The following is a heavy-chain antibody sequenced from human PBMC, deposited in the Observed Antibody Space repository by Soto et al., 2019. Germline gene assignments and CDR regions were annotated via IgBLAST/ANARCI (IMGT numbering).Heavy chain of an antibody. CDR3: ARGGRYYYDSSGHYGMDV. J-gene: IGHJ6*02. CDR1: GYSFTSYW. V-gene: IGHV5-10-1*03. D-gene: IGHD3-22*01. Sequence: EVQLVQSGAEVKKPGESLRISCKGSGYSFTSYWISWVRQMPGKGLEWMGRIDPSDSYTNYSPSFQGHVTISADKSISTAYLQWSSLKASDTAMYYCARGGRYYYDSSGHYGMDVWGQGTTVTVSS. CDR2: IDPSDSYT.